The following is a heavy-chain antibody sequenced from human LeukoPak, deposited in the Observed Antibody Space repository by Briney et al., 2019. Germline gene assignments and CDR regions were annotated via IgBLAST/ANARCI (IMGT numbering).Heavy chain of an antibody. Sequence: SSVKVSCKASGGTFSSYAISWVRQAPGQGLEWMGGIIPIFGTANYAQKFQGRVTITADESTSTAYMALSSLRSEDTAVYYCARENCSGGSCYFDTLAYFDYWGQGTLVTVSS. CDR2: IIPIFGTA. V-gene: IGHV1-69*13. CDR3: ARENCSGGSCYFDTLAYFDY. CDR1: GGTFSSYA. D-gene: IGHD2-15*01. J-gene: IGHJ4*02.